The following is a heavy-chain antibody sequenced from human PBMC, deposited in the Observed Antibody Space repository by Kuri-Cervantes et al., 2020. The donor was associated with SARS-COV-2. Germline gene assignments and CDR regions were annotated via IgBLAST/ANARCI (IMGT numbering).Heavy chain of an antibody. CDR1: GFTFSSYW. V-gene: IGHV3-74*01. J-gene: IGHJ2*01. CDR2: INSDGSST. D-gene: IGHD3-16*01. Sequence: GGSLKISCAASGFTFSSYWMHWVRQAPGKGLVWVSRINSDGSSTSYADSVKGRFTISRDNAKNTLYLQMNSLRAEDTVVYYCARDYAQPTWGGNWYFDLWGRGTLVTVSS. CDR3: ARDYAQPTWGGNWYFDL.